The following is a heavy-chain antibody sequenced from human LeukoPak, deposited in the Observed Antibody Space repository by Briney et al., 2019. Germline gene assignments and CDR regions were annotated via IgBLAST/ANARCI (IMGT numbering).Heavy chain of an antibody. CDR2: INPSAGST. D-gene: IGHD2-21*02. J-gene: IGHJ4*02. Sequence: GASVKVSCKASGYTFNSYYMHWVRQAPGEGLEWMGIINPSAGSTTYAQKFQGRVTMTRDTSTSTVYMELSSLRSEDTAVYYCARDSVVTAKYLFDYWGQGTLVTVSS. CDR1: GYTFNSYY. V-gene: IGHV1-46*02. CDR3: ARDSVVTAKYLFDY.